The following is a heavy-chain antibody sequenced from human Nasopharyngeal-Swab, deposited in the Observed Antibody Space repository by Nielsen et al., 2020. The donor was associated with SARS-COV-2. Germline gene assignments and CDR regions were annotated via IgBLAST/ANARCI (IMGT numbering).Heavy chain of an antibody. CDR3: ARGLWSGSPFDY. CDR2: IYYSGST. V-gene: IGHV4-31*03. D-gene: IGHD3-3*01. Sequence: LRLSCTVSGGSISSGGYYWSWIRQHPGKGLEWIGYIYYSGSTYYNPSLKSRVTISVDTSKNQFSLKLSSVTAADTAVYYCARGLWSGSPFDYWGQGTLVTVSS. J-gene: IGHJ4*02. CDR1: GGSISSGGYY.